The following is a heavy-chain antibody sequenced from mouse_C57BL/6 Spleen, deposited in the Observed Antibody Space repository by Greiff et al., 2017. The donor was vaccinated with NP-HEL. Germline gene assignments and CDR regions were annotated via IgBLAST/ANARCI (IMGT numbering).Heavy chain of an antibody. D-gene: IGHD4-1*01. V-gene: IGHV1-64*01. Sequence: QVQLQQPGAELVKPGASVKLSCKASGYTFTSYWMHWVKQRPGQGLEWIGMIHPNSGSTNYNEKFKSKATLTVDKSSSTAYMQLSSLTSEDSAVYYCASSLTESYGYFDVWGTGTTVTVSS. CDR1: GYTFTSYW. J-gene: IGHJ1*03. CDR2: IHPNSGST. CDR3: ASSLTESYGYFDV.